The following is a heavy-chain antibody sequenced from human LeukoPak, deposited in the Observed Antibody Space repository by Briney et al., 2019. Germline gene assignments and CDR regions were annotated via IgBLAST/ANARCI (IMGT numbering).Heavy chain of an antibody. V-gene: IGHV3-66*01. CDR3: ARGGDYVWGSYRYGYYMDV. CDR2: IYSGGST. Sequence: PGGSLRLSCAASGFTVSSNYMSWVRQAPGKGLERVSVIYSGGSTYYADSVKGRFTISRDNSKNTLYLQMNSLRAEDTAVYYCARGGDYVWGSYRYGYYMDVWGKGTTVTISS. CDR1: GFTVSSNY. D-gene: IGHD3-16*02. J-gene: IGHJ6*03.